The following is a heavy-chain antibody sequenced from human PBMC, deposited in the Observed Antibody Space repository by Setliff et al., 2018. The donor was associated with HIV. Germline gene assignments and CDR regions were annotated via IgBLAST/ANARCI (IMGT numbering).Heavy chain of an antibody. CDR3: ARGHDNKYYYFYYMDV. CDR2: IYHSGST. V-gene: IGHV4-4*02. CDR1: GGSISSNW. J-gene: IGHJ6*03. Sequence: PSETLSLTCAVSGGSISSNWWSWVRQSPGKGLEWIGEIYHSGSTHYNPSLKSRVIMSVDTSRNQFSLKLSSVTAADTAVYYCARGHDNKYYYFYYMDVWGKGTTVTVSS. D-gene: IGHD3-9*01.